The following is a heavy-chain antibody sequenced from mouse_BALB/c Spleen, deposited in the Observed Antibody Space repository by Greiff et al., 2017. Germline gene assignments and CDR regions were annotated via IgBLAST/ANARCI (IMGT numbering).Heavy chain of an antibody. CDR1: GYSITSDYA. V-gene: IGHV3-2*02. CDR2: ISYSGST. D-gene: IGHD1-2*01. CDR3: ARSGDYGSWFAY. Sequence: EVQLQESGPGLVKPSQSLSLTCTVTGYSITSDYAWNWIRQFPGNKLEWMGYISYSGSTSYNPSLKSRISITRDTSKNQFFLQLNSVTTEDTATYYCARSGDYGSWFAYWGQGTLVTVSA. J-gene: IGHJ3*01.